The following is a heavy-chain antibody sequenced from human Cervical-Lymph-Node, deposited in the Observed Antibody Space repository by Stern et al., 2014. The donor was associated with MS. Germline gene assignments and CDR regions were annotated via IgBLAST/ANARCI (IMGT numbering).Heavy chain of an antibody. V-gene: IGHV1-24*01. CDR2: FDPEDGET. D-gene: IGHD3-3*01. J-gene: IGHJ6*02. CDR3: ATDRDDFRSGYSAPTKGYGLDV. CDR1: GYTLTELS. Sequence: VQLVQSGAEVKKPGASVKVSCKVSGYTLTELSMHWVRQAPGKGLEWMGGFDPEDGETIYAQKFQGRVTMTEDTSTDTAYMELSSLRSEDTAVYCCATDRDDFRSGYSAPTKGYGLDVWGQGTTVTVTS.